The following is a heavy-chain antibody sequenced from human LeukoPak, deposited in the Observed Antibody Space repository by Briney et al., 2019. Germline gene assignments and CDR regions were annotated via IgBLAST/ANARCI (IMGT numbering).Heavy chain of an antibody. CDR1: GGSISSYY. CDR2: IYTSGST. Sequence: PSETLSLTCTVSGGSISSYYWSWTRQPAGKGLEWIGRIYTSGSTNYNPSLKSRVTMSVDTSKNQFSLKLSSVTAADTAVYYCVAGGQWLARDYWGQGTLVTVSS. D-gene: IGHD6-19*01. J-gene: IGHJ4*02. CDR3: VAGGQWLARDY. V-gene: IGHV4-4*07.